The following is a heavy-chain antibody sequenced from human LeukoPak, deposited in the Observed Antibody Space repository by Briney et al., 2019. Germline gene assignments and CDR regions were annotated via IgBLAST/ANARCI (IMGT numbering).Heavy chain of an antibody. V-gene: IGHV3-15*01. CDR2: IKRKGDDGTI. Sequence: GGSLRLSCAASGFTFNNAWMSWVRQAPGKGLEWVGRIKRKGDDGTIDYAAPVKGRFTISRDDSKNTLYPHMNSLKSEDTAVYYCTAGTGRSDFDYWGQGTLVTVSS. CDR3: TAGTGRSDFDY. D-gene: IGHD3/OR15-3a*01. J-gene: IGHJ4*02. CDR1: GFTFNNAW.